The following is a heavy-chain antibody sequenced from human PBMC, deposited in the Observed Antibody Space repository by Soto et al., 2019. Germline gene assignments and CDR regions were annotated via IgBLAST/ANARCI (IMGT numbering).Heavy chain of an antibody. V-gene: IGHV1-69*01. CDR3: ATGVIWIGYFTVDS. Sequence: QVQLVQSGAEVKKPGSSVKVSCKASGGSFGKSAINWVRQTPGQGLEWLGGFIPVYRTLNYAQKFQGRVTITADESTGTAYMTLCSLASDDTAVYYCATGVIWIGYFTVDSWGQGTRVTVSS. CDR2: FIPVYRTL. J-gene: IGHJ4*02. CDR1: GGSFGKSA. D-gene: IGHD3-3*01.